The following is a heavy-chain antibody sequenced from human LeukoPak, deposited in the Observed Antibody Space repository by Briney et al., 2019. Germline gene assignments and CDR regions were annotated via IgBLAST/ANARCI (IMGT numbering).Heavy chain of an antibody. CDR2: INHSGTT. J-gene: IGHJ4*02. CDR3: ARFISARPKSYFDS. Sequence: SGGSLRLSCAASGFPFNAYWMTWVRQAPGKGLEWIGEINHSGTTSYTPSLKSRVIISVDTSKTQFSLNLSSVTAADTAVYYCARFISARPKSYFDSWGQGTLVTVSS. V-gene: IGHV4-34*01. D-gene: IGHD6-6*01. CDR1: GFPFNAYW.